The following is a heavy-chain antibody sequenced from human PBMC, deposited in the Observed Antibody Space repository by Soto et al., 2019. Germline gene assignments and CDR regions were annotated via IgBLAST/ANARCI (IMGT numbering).Heavy chain of an antibody. V-gene: IGHV3-30*18. CDR1: GFSFSNSG. CDR3: AKDRGKIYFDY. CDR2: ISYDGSNK. Sequence: GGSLRLSCAASGFSFSNSGMHWVRQAPGKGLEWVAFISYDGSNKYYADSVKGRFTVSRDNSKNTLYLQMNSLRAEDTAVYYCAKDRGKIYFDYWGQGTLVTVSS. J-gene: IGHJ4*02.